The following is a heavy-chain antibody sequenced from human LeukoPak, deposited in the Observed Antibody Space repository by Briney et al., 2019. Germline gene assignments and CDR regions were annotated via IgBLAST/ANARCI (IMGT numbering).Heavy chain of an antibody. V-gene: IGHV3-23*01. CDR2: ISGSGGST. D-gene: IGHD6-19*01. J-gene: IGHJ6*02. CDR1: GFTFSSYA. Sequence: GGSLRLSCAASGFTFSSYAMSWVRQAPGKGLEWVSAISGSGGSTYYADSVKGRFTISRDNSKNTLYLQMNSLRAEDTAVYYCANSIAVAGLTEVYYYYGMDVWGQGTTVTVSS. CDR3: ANSIAVAGLTEVYYYYGMDV.